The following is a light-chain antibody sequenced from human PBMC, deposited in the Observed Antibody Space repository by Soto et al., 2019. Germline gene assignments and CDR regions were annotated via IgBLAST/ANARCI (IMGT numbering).Light chain of an antibody. CDR2: DAS. V-gene: IGKV3-11*01. Sequence: EIVLTQSPGTLSLSPGERATLSCRASQSVSSYLAWYQQKPGQAPRLLIYDASNRATGIPARFSGSGSGTDFTLTISSLEPEDFAVYYCQQRSNWPQYTFGQGTKLEIK. J-gene: IGKJ2*01. CDR3: QQRSNWPQYT. CDR1: QSVSSY.